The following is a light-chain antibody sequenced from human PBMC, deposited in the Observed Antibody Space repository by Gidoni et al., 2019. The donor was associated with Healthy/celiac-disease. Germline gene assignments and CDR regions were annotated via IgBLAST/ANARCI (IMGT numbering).Light chain of an antibody. J-gene: IGKJ1*01. CDR2: KAS. V-gene: IGKV1-5*03. CDR1: QSITSW. Sequence: DIQMTQSPSTLSASVGDRVTITCRASQSITSWLAWYQQKPGKAPKLLIYKASSLESGVPSRFSGSESGTEFTLTISSLQPDDFATYYCQQYKGYPRTFGQGTRVEIK. CDR3: QQYKGYPRT.